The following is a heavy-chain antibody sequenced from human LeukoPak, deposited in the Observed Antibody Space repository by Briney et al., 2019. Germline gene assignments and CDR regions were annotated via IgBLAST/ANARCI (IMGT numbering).Heavy chain of an antibody. J-gene: IGHJ4*02. CDR2: IYYSGST. D-gene: IGHD5-18*01. V-gene: IGHV4-30-4*01. Sequence: SETLSLTCTVSGGSISSGDYYWSWIRQPPGKGLEWIGYIYYSGSTYYNPSLKSRVTISVDTSKNQFSLKLSSVTAADTAVYYCARVLGYKTVDYWGQGTLVTVSS. CDR3: ARVLGYKTVDY. CDR1: GGSISSGDYY.